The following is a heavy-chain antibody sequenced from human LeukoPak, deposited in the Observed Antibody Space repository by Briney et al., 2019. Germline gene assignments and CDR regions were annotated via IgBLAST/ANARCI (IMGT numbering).Heavy chain of an antibody. V-gene: IGHV5-51*01. CDR2: IYPGDSDT. J-gene: IGHJ5*02. Sequence: GESLKISCKSSGYSFTSYWIGWVRQMPGKGLEWMGIIYPGDSDTRYSPSFQGQVTISADKSISTAYLQWSSLKASDTAMYYCARRPSVVPAAKVGWFDPWGQGTLVTVSS. CDR3: ARRPSVVPAAKVGWFDP. CDR1: GYSFTSYW. D-gene: IGHD2-2*01.